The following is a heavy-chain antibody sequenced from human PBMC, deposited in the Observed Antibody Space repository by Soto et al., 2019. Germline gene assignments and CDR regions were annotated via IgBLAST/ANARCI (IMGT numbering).Heavy chain of an antibody. V-gene: IGHV4-31*03. CDR3: AGPSGYDNYYYYYMDV. CDR1: GGSISSGGYY. D-gene: IGHD5-12*01. Sequence: QVQLQESGPGLVKPSQTLSLTCTVSGGSISSGGYYWSWIRQHPGKGLEWIGYIYYSGSTHYNLSLKSRVTISVDTSKNQFSLKLSSVTAADTAVYYCAGPSGYDNYYYYYMDVWGKGTTVTVSS. CDR2: IYYSGST. J-gene: IGHJ6*03.